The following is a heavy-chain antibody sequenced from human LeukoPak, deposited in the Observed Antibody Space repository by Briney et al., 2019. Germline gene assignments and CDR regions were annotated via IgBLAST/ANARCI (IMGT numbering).Heavy chain of an antibody. V-gene: IGHV1-2*02. CDR3: ARVRESGSSGYNWFDP. CDR1: GYTFTGYY. CDR2: INPNSGGT. Sequence: ASVKVSCKASGYTFTGYYMHWVRQAPGQGLEWMGWINPNSGGTNYAQKFQGRVTMTRDTSISTAYMELSSLRSDDTAVYYCARVRESGSSGYNWFDPWGQGTRVTVSS. J-gene: IGHJ5*02. D-gene: IGHD6-13*01.